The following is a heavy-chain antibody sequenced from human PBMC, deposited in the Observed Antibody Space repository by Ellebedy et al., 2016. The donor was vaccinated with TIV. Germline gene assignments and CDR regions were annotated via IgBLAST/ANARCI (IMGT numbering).Heavy chain of an antibody. D-gene: IGHD3-9*01. J-gene: IGHJ4*02. Sequence: SVKVSXXASGNTFSSYAISWVRQAPGQGLEWMGRIIPILGITKYAQKFQGRVTITADKSTSIAYMELSSLRSEDTAVYYCTRADASNDILTGYYGGSLFDNWGQGTLVTVSS. V-gene: IGHV1-69*04. CDR1: GNTFSSYA. CDR3: TRADASNDILTGYYGGSLFDN. CDR2: IIPILGIT.